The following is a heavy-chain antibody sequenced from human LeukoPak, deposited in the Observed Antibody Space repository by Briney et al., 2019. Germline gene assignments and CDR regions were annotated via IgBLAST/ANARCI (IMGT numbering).Heavy chain of an antibody. Sequence: SETLSLTCTVSGGSIRSYYWSWIRQPPGKGLEWIGYIYYSGSTNYNPSLKSRVTISVDTSKNQFSLKLSSVTAADTAVYYCARVKRSGYLSHYYYYGMDVWGQGTTVTVSS. CDR3: ARVKRSGYLSHYYYYGMDV. J-gene: IGHJ6*02. V-gene: IGHV4-59*12. CDR1: GGSIRSYY. CDR2: IYYSGST. D-gene: IGHD3-3*01.